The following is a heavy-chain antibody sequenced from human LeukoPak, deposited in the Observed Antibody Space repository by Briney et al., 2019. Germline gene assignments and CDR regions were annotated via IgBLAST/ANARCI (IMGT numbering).Heavy chain of an antibody. CDR1: GFTFSSYE. J-gene: IGHJ4*02. CDR2: ISSSGSTI. Sequence: GGSLRLSCAASGFTFSSYEMNWVRQAPGKGLEWVSYISSSGSTIYYADSVKGRFTISRDNAKNSLYLQMNSLRAEDTAVYYCARDTEIVVVTGTFDYWGQGTLVTVSS. CDR3: ARDTEIVVVTGTFDY. V-gene: IGHV3-48*03. D-gene: IGHD2-21*02.